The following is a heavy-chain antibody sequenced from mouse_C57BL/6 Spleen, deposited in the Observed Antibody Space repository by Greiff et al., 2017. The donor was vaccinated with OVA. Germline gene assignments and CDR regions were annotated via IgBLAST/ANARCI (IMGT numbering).Heavy chain of an antibody. D-gene: IGHD2-1*01. CDR3: ARSLGNYYAMDY. CDR1: GFTFTDYY. CDR2: IRNKANGYTT. J-gene: IGHJ4*01. V-gene: IGHV7-3*01. Sequence: EVQLVESGGGLVPPGGSLSLSCAASGFTFTDYYMSWVRQPPGKALEWLGFIRNKANGYTTEYSASVKGRFTISRDNSQSILYLQMNALRAEDSGTYYCARSLGNYYAMDYWGQGTSVTVSS.